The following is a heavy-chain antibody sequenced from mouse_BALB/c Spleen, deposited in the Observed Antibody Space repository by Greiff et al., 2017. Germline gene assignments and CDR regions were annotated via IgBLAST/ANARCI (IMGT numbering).Heavy chain of an antibody. J-gene: IGHJ2*01. CDR2: ISSGGSYT. D-gene: IGHD4-1*01. CDR3: ARDGRRRGYFDY. CDR1: GFTFSSYA. V-gene: IGHV5-9-4*01. Sequence: EVQRVESGGGLVKPGGSLKLSCAASGFTFSSYAMSWVRQSPEKRLEWVAEISSGGSYTYYPDTVTGRFTISRDNAKNTLYLEMSSLRSEDTAMYYCARDGRRRGYFDYWGQGTTLTVSS.